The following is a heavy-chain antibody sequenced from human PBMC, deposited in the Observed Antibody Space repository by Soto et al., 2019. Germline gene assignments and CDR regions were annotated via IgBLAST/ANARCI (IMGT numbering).Heavy chain of an antibody. Sequence: ETLSLTCTVSGDSISSYYWSWIRQPPGKGLEWIGYIYYSGSTNYNPSLKRRVTISVDTSKNQFSLRLSSVTAADTAVYYCARLKGSYCSGGSCYSSHWFDPWGQGTLVTVSS. CDR1: GDSISSYY. CDR2: IYYSGST. D-gene: IGHD2-15*01. J-gene: IGHJ5*02. V-gene: IGHV4-59*08. CDR3: ARLKGSYCSGGSCYSSHWFDP.